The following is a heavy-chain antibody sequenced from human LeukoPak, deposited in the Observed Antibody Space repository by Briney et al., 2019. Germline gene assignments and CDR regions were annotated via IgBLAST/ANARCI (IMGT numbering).Heavy chain of an antibody. CDR2: ISYDGSNK. CDR3: ARGPKQQLVD. Sequence: GRSLRLSCAASGLTFSSYAMHWVRQAPGKGLEWVAVISYDGSNKYYADSVKGRFTISRDNSKNTLYLQMNSLRAEDTAVYYCARGPKQQLVDWGQGTLVTVSS. CDR1: GLTFSSYA. V-gene: IGHV3-30-3*01. J-gene: IGHJ4*02. D-gene: IGHD6-13*01.